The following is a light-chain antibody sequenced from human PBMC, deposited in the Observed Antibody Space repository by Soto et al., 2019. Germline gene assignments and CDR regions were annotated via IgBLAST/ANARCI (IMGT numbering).Light chain of an antibody. J-gene: IGKJ1*01. CDR1: QGIRND. CDR3: HQYNSYWT. CDR2: KTS. V-gene: IGKV1-5*03. Sequence: IQMTQSPSSLSASVGDRVTITCRASQGIRNDLGWYQQKPGKAPKLLIYKTSILENGVPSRFSGSGSGTEFTLSISSLQPDDFATYYCHQYNSYWTFGQGTKVDIK.